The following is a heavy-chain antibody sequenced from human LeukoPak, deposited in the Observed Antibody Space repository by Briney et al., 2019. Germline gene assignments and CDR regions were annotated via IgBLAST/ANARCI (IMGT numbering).Heavy chain of an antibody. V-gene: IGHV3-7*04. D-gene: IGHD2-15*01. CDR1: GFTFSSYW. J-gene: IGHJ4*02. Sequence: GGSLRLSCAPSGFTFSSYWMRWVRHPPGKGLEWLANIKQDGSEKYYMPSVKGRFTISRDNAKNSLYLQMNSVRGKDTAVYYCAREGIVVVVAATWFDYWGQGTLGTVSS. CDR3: AREGIVVVVAATWFDY. CDR2: IKQDGSEK.